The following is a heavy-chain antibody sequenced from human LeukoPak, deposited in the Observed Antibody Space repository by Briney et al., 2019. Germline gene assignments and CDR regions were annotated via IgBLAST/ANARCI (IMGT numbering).Heavy chain of an antibody. CDR3: ARDSSSFPNYFDY. D-gene: IGHD3-3*02. V-gene: IGHV3-53*01. J-gene: IGHJ4*02. CDR2: IYSSGST. CDR1: GFTVSSHY. Sequence: GGSLRLSCAASGFTVSSHYMSWVRQAPGKRLEWVSLIYSSGSTFYADSVRGRFTISRDNSKNTLYLQMNSLRPEDTAVYFCARDSSSFPNYFDYWGQGTLVTVSS.